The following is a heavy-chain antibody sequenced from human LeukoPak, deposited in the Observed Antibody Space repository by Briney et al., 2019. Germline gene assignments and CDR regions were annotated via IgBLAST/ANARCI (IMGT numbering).Heavy chain of an antibody. CDR1: GFTFSSYS. J-gene: IGHJ4*02. CDR2: MSNSGENT. CDR3: AKGGASVTRYVDY. Sequence: QAGGSLRLSCAASGFTFSSYSMQWVRQTPGKGLEWVGIMSNSGENTFYGEAAKGRFTISRDNSQNTLYLQMNSLRPEDTAVYYCAKGGASVTRYVDYWGQGTLVTVSS. V-gene: IGHV3-30*18. D-gene: IGHD4-17*01.